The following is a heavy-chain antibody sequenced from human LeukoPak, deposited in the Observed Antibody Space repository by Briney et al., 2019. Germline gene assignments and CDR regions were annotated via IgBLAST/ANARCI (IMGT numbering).Heavy chain of an antibody. CDR1: GDSINSYY. CDR2: VYHSGIT. D-gene: IGHD6-13*01. V-gene: IGHV4-59*01. CDR3: ARALRQQLVTGWFDP. Sequence: SETLSLTCTVSGDSINSYYWSWIRQPPGKGLEWIGYVYHSGITNYNPSLESRVTISVDTSKNQFSLRLTSLTAADTAVYYCARALRQQLVTGWFDPWGQGTLVTVSS. J-gene: IGHJ5*02.